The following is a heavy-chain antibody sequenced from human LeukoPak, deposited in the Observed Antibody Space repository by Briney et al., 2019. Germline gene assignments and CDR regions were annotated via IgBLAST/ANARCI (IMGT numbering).Heavy chain of an antibody. V-gene: IGHV3-23*01. CDR2: ISGSGGTT. Sequence: GGSLRLSCVASGFTFSSYGISWVLQAPGNGLEWVSAISGSGGTTYYADSVKGRFTISRDNSKNTLYLQMNSLRAEDTALYYCAKLPYQMLMFADYWGQGTLVTVSS. CDR1: GFTFSSYG. CDR3: AKLPYQMLMFADY. D-gene: IGHD2-2*01. J-gene: IGHJ4*02.